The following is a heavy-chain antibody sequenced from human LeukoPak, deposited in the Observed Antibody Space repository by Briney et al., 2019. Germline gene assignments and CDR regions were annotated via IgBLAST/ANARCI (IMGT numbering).Heavy chain of an antibody. J-gene: IGHJ5*02. V-gene: IGHV3-43D*03. Sequence: PGGSLRLSCAASGFTFDDYAMHWVRQAPGKGLEWVSLVSWDGGTTYYADSVKGRFTISRDNSKNSLYLQMNSLRAEDTAVYYCARRRDIVVVPAAHNWFDPWGQGTLVTVSS. CDR3: ARRRDIVVVPAAHNWFDP. D-gene: IGHD2-2*01. CDR1: GFTFDDYA. CDR2: VSWDGGTT.